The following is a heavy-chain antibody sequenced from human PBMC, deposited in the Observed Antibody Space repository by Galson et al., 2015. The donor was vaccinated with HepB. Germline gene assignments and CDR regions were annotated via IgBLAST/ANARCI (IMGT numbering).Heavy chain of an antibody. Sequence: SLRLSCAASGFTFGDYAMSWFRQAPGRGLEWVGFIRTKVSGGTTEYAASVKGRFTISRDDSKSIAYLQMNSLKTEDTAVYYCTRDYYEIYYYDSSGLFYDYWGQGTLVSVSS. J-gene: IGHJ4*02. D-gene: IGHD3-22*01. V-gene: IGHV3-49*03. CDR2: IRTKVSGGTT. CDR1: GFTFGDYA. CDR3: TRDYYEIYYYDSSGLFYDY.